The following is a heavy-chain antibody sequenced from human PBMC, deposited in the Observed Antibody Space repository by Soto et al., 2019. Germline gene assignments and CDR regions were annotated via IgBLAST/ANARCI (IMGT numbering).Heavy chain of an antibody. CDR3: ARDRGYSYGSYYYYYGMDV. J-gene: IGHJ6*02. Sequence: ASVKVSCKASGYTFTGYYMHWVRQAPGQGLEWMGWINPNSGGTNYAQKFQGWVTMTSDTSISTAYTELSRQRSDDTPVYYCARDRGYSYGSYYYYYGMDVWGQGATVTVSS. CDR2: INPNSGGT. D-gene: IGHD5-18*01. V-gene: IGHV1-2*04. CDR1: GYTFTGYY.